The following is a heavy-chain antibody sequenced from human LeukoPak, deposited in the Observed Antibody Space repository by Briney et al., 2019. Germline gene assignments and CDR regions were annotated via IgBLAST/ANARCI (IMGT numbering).Heavy chain of an antibody. V-gene: IGHV4-59*01. CDR3: ARHTTSWPYSWFDP. J-gene: IGHJ5*02. CDR1: GGSLSSYY. CDR2: IYYSGNT. Sequence: PSETLSLTCTVSGGSLSSYYWSWIRQPPEKGLEWIGNIYYSGNTHYNPSLKSRATISLDTSKNQFSLKLTSVTAADTAMYYCARHTTSWPYSWFDPWGQGTLVTVSS. D-gene: IGHD2-2*01.